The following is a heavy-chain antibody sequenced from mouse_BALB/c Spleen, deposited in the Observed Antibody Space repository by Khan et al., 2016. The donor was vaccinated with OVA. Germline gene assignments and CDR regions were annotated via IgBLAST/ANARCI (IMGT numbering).Heavy chain of an antibody. CDR3: AKHGSTSALFAY. V-gene: IGHV1-7*01. J-gene: IGHJ3*01. Sequence: QVQLQQSGAELAKPGASVKMSCKASGYTFTSYWMHWVKQRPGQGLEWIGNINPSTGYSEFNQKVKEKATLTADKSYSTAYMQMSSLTSDDYAVYYCAKHGSTSALFAYWGQGTLLTVSA. CDR1: GYTFTSYW. CDR2: INPSTGYS.